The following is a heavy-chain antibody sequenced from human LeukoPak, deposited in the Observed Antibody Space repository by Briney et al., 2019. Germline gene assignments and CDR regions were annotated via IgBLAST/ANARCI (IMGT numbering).Heavy chain of an antibody. J-gene: IGHJ4*02. CDR1: GYTFTSYA. CDR3: ARGKRSQSSGWFNFDY. Sequence: GASVKVSCKASGYTFTSYAMHWVRQAPGQRLEWMGWINAGNGNTKYSQEFQGRVTITRDTSASTAYMELSSLRSEDMAVYYCARGKRSQSSGWFNFDYWGQGTLVTVSS. D-gene: IGHD6-19*01. CDR2: INAGNGNT. V-gene: IGHV1-3*03.